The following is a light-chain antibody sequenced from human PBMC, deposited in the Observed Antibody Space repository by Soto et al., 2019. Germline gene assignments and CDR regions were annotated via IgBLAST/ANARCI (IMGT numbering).Light chain of an antibody. J-gene: IGLJ3*02. CDR2: EGS. CDR1: SSDVGNYNL. V-gene: IGLV2-23*03. Sequence: QSALTQPASVSGSPGQSITISCTGTSSDVGNYNLVSWYQQHPGKAPKLMIYEGSKRPSGVSNRFSGSKSGNTASLTISGLQAEDEADYYCCSYARSSTFAAVFGGGTKLTVL. CDR3: CSYARSSTFAAV.